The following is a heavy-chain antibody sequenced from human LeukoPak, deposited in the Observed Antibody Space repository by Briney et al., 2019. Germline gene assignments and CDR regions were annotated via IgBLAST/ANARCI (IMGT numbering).Heavy chain of an antibody. CDR1: GLTFSNNW. CDR3: STDLGPAIDY. Sequence: GGSIRLSCAASGLTFSNNWMTWVRQAPGKGLEWVGRIKSKADGGTTDYSAPVKGRFIISRDDSKNTLFLQMNSLKTEDTAMYYCSTDLGPAIDYWGQGTLVIVSS. J-gene: IGHJ4*02. V-gene: IGHV3-15*01. CDR2: IKSKADGGTT.